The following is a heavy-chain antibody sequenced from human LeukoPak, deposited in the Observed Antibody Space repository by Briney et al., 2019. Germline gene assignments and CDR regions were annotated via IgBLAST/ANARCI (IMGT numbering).Heavy chain of an antibody. CDR3: ARASNWGYGGDAFDI. Sequence: GASVKVSCKASGYTFTGYYMHWVRQAPGQGLEWMGWINPNSGGTNYAQKFQGRVTMTRDTSISTAYMELSRLRSDDTAVYYCARASNWGYGGDAFDIWGQGTMVTVSS. D-gene: IGHD7-27*01. CDR2: INPNSGGT. CDR1: GYTFTGYY. J-gene: IGHJ3*02. V-gene: IGHV1-2*02.